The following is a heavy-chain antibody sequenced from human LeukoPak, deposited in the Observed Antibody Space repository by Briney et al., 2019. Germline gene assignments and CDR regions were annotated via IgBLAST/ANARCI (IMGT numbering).Heavy chain of an antibody. Sequence: SETLSLTCAVYGGSLSDYYWSWIRQFPGKGLEWVGEIDHMGSTNDNPSLKSRVTISGDTSKNQFSLRLNSVTAADTAVYFCARLRLSGGSFSVGWFDPWGQGIQVTVSS. CDR1: GGSLSDYY. D-gene: IGHD1-26*01. CDR3: ARLRLSGGSFSVGWFDP. V-gene: IGHV4-34*01. CDR2: IDHMGST. J-gene: IGHJ5*02.